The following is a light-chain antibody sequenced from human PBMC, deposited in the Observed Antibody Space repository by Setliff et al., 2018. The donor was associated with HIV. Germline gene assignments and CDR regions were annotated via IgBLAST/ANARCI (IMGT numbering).Light chain of an antibody. CDR1: SSDVGTYNY. CDR2: EVS. CDR3: SSSTRNNLYV. J-gene: IGLJ1*01. Sequence: QSALTQPASVSGSPGQSIPISCTGTSSDVGTYNYVSWYQQHPGKAPKLMIYEVSNRPSGVSNRFSGSKSGNTASLTISWLQAEDEADYYSSSSTRNNLYVLGTWTKATVL. V-gene: IGLV2-14*01.